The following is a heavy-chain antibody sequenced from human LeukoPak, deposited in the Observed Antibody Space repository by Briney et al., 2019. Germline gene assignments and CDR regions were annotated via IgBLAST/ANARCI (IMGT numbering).Heavy chain of an antibody. D-gene: IGHD1-26*01. CDR1: GFTFSSHS. CDR2: ISYDGSNK. CDR3: ARVSIVGATFSYFDY. Sequence: GRSLRLSCAASGFTFSSHSLHWVRQAPGKGLEWVAVISYDGSNKYYADSVKGRFTISRDNSKNTLNLQMNSLRVEDTALYYCARVSIVGATFSYFDYWGQGTLVTVSS. J-gene: IGHJ4*02. V-gene: IGHV3-30*04.